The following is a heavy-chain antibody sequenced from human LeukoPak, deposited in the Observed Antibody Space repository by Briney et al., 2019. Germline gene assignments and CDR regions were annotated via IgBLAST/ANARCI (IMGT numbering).Heavy chain of an antibody. D-gene: IGHD2-21*02. V-gene: IGHV4-34*01. CDR2: INHSGST. Sequence: PSETLSLTCAVYGGSFSGYYWSWIRQPPGKGLEWIGEINHSGSTNYNPSLKSRVTISVDTSKNQFSLKLSSVTAADTAVYYCARGPYCGGDCYPAPYYFDYWGQGTPVTVSS. CDR3: ARGPYCGGDCYPAPYYFDY. CDR1: GGSFSGYY. J-gene: IGHJ4*02.